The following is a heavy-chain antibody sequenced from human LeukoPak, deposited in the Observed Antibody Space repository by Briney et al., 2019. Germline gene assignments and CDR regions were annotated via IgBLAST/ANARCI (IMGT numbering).Heavy chain of an antibody. V-gene: IGHV4-4*02. CDR3: ARSGYSGHDFNY. CDR1: GGSISSSNW. J-gene: IGHJ4*02. D-gene: IGHD5-12*01. Sequence: SETLSLTCAVSGGSISSSNWWSWVRQPPGKGLEWIGEIYHSGSTNYNPSLKSRVTISVDKSKNQFSLKLSSVTAADTAVYHCARSGYSGHDFNYWGQGTLVTVSS. CDR2: IYHSGST.